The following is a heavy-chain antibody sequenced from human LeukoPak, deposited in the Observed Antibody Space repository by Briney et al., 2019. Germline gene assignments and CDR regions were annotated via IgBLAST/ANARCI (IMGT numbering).Heavy chain of an antibody. D-gene: IGHD1-1*01. CDR2: IYYSGST. Sequence: PSGTLSLTCTVSGGSINSKDHFWGWVRQPPGKGLEWIATIYYSGSTYHNPSLKSRVDISLDGSKNQFSLKLTSLTAADTAFYYCARVRSPNTGNYVSPGTPKHFDLWGWGTLVTVSS. V-gene: IGHV4-39*07. J-gene: IGHJ4*02. CDR1: GGSINSKDHF. CDR3: ARVRSPNTGNYVSPGTPKHFDL.